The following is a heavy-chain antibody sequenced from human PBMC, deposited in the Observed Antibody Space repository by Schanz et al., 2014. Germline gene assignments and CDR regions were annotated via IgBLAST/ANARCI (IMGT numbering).Heavy chain of an antibody. V-gene: IGHV3-23*04. Sequence: VQLVESGGGVVQPGRSLRLSCAASGFTFSDYYMSWIRQAPGKGLEWVSALSGSGGSTYYADSVKGRFTISRDNSENTLYLQMNSLSADDTAVFYCAKGMGYCSGGTCYDCYYYGLDVWGQGTTVTVSS. CDR2: LSGSGGST. CDR3: AKGMGYCSGGTCYDCYYYGLDV. CDR1: GFTFSDYY. D-gene: IGHD2-15*01. J-gene: IGHJ6*02.